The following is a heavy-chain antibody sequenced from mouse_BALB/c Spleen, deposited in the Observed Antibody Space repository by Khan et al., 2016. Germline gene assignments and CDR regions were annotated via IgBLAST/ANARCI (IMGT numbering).Heavy chain of an antibody. CDR2: IWSDGTT. D-gene: IGHD2-10*02. CDR3: ARQGGQYEYAVDY. J-gene: IGHJ4*01. CDR1: GFSLTNYG. Sequence: QVQLMESGPGLVAPSQSLSITCTISGFSLTNYGVHWVRQPPGRGLEWLVVIWSDGTTSYNSALKSRLSISKDNSKSQVFLKMNSLQTDDIALSYCARQGGQYEYAVDYWGQGTSVTGSS. V-gene: IGHV2-6-1*01.